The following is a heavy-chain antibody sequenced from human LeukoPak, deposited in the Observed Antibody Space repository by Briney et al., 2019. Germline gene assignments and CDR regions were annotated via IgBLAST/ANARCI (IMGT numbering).Heavy chain of an antibody. V-gene: IGHV3-21*01. Sequence: PGGSLRLSCAASGFTFSSYSMNWVRQAPGKGLEWVSSISSSSSYIYYADSVKGRFNISRDNAKNSLYLQMNSLRAEDTAVYYCARNGDWNWFDPWGQGTLVTVSS. CDR3: ARNGDWNWFDP. D-gene: IGHD2-21*02. CDR2: ISSSSSYI. CDR1: GFTFSSYS. J-gene: IGHJ5*02.